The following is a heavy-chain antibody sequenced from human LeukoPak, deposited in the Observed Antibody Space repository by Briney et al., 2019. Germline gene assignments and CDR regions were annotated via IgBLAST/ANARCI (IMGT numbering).Heavy chain of an antibody. D-gene: IGHD5-18*01. V-gene: IGHV4-4*07. Sequence: SETLSLTCTVSGGSISSHYWSWIRQPPGKGLEWIGRIYTSGSTNYNPSLKSRVTMSVDTSKNQFSLKLSSVTAADTAVYYCARDHSYGRGNFDYWGQGTLVTVSS. CDR2: IYTSGST. J-gene: IGHJ4*02. CDR1: GGSISSHY. CDR3: ARDHSYGRGNFDY.